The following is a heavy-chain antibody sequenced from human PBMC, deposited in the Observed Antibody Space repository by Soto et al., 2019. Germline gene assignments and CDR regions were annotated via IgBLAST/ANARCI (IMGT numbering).Heavy chain of an antibody. J-gene: IGHJ5*02. V-gene: IGHV4-31*03. D-gene: IGHD2-15*01. CDR1: GGSISSGGYY. CDR2: IYYSGST. Sequence: QVQLQESGPGLVKPSQTLSLTCTVSGGSISSGGYYWSWIRQHPGKGLEWIGYIYYSGSTYYTPSLKIRVTISVDTSKNHFSLKLSSVTAADTAVYYCAIHAILPSRGWFDPWGQGTLVTVSS. CDR3: AIHAILPSRGWFDP.